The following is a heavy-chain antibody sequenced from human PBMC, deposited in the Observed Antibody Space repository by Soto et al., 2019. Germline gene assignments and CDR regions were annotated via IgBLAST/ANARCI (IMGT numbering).Heavy chain of an antibody. Sequence: EVQLLEAGGDLVQPGGSLRLSCAASGFRFDIYAMNWVRQAPGKGLELVSGIVGIVGATYFADTVKGRFTISRDNSKNMVYLQMNSLRADNTAVYYCAKGRPYNVGNFDSWGQGTLVTVSS. V-gene: IGHV3-23*01. CDR1: GFRFDIYA. CDR3: AKGRPYNVGNFDS. J-gene: IGHJ4*02. D-gene: IGHD1-1*01. CDR2: IVGIVGAT.